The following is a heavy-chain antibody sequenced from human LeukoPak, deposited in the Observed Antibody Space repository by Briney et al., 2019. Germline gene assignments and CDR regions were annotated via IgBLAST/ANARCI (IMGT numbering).Heavy chain of an antibody. CDR1: GYTFTGYY. J-gene: IGHJ4*02. CDR3: ARDRGGVDTAMVMDY. CDR2: INPNSGGT. Sequence: ASVKVSCKASGYTFTGYYMHWVRQAPGQGLEWMGWINPNSGGTNYAQKFQGRVTMTRDTSISTAYMELSRLRSDDTAVYYCARDRGGVDTAMVMDYWGQGTLVTVSS. V-gene: IGHV1-2*02. D-gene: IGHD5-18*01.